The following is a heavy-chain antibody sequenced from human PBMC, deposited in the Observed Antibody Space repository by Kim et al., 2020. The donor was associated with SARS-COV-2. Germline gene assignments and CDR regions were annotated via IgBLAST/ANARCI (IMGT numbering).Heavy chain of an antibody. V-gene: IGHV3-30*04. D-gene: IGHD3-3*01. J-gene: IGHJ1*01. CDR1: GFTFRNYA. Sequence: GGSLRLSCAASGFTFRNYAMHWVRQAPGKGLEWVALISYDGTTQYYADSVKGRFTISRDSSKSTLDLQMTSLRAEDTDVYYCARERRGYYAEWWGQGTLVTVSS. CDR2: ISYDGTTQ. CDR3: ARERRGYYAEW.